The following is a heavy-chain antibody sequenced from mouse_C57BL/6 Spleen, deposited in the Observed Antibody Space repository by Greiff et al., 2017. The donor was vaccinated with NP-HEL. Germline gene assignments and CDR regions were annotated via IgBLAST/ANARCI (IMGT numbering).Heavy chain of an antibody. V-gene: IGHV1-7*01. CDR1: GYTFTSYW. CDR3: ERYQSNYRYYAMDY. J-gene: IGHJ4*01. CDR2: INPSSGYT. Sequence: QVQLKQSGAELAKPGASVKLSCKASGYTFTSYWMHWVKQRPGQGLEWIGYINPSSGYTKYNQKFKDKATLTADKSSSTAYMQLSSLTYEDSAVYYCERYQSNYRYYAMDYWGQGTSVTVSS. D-gene: IGHD2-5*01.